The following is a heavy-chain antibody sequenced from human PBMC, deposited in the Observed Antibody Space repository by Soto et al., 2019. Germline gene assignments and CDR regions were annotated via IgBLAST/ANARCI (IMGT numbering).Heavy chain of an antibody. D-gene: IGHD2-2*01. CDR2: IISIFGTA. CDR3: PFYIVVVPAAAIFDY. J-gene: IGHJ4*01. Sequence: QVQLVQSGAEVKKPGSSVKVSCKASGGTFSSYAISWVRHAPGQGLEWMGGIISIFGTANYAQKFQGRVTINADESTSTAYIELSSLRSADTAVYYCPFYIVVVPAAAIFDYWGHGTLVTVSS. V-gene: IGHV1-69*01. CDR1: GGTFSSYA.